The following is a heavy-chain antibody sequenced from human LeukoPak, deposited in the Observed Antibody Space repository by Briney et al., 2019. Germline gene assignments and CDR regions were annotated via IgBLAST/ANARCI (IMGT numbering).Heavy chain of an antibody. CDR2: ISSTGGLT. D-gene: IGHD7-27*01. Sequence: PGGSLRLSCSASGFSFSDYGMHWVRQAPGKALEYVSAISSTGGLTDYADSVKGRFAISRDNSKNTLYLQMSSLEVDDTGVYYCVKDWGSYDYWGQGTLVTVSS. J-gene: IGHJ4*02. V-gene: IGHV3-64D*06. CDR3: VKDWGSYDY. CDR1: GFSFSDYG.